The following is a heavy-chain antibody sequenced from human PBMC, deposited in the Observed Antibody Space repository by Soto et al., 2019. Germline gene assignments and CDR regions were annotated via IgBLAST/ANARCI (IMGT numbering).Heavy chain of an antibody. V-gene: IGHV3-74*01. D-gene: IGHD6-13*01. CDR3: ARCSNLSYEY. Sequence: GSLGPSCAASGFTFCSHWMHWVRQAPGKGLVCVSHIGPDGSSARDADSVQGRFTISRDKARHALYLQMNSLRDEDTAVYYCARCSNLSYEYWGQGTLVNVSS. CDR1: GFTFCSHW. J-gene: IGHJ4*02. CDR2: IGPDGSSA.